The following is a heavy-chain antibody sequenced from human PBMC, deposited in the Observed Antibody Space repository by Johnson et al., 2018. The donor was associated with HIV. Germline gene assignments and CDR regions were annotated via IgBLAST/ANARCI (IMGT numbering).Heavy chain of an antibody. CDR3: ARDGRGLDACDI. V-gene: IGHV3-23*04. Sequence: VQLVESGGGLVQPGVSLRLSCGASGFTFSNYAMSWVRQALGNGLEWVSGVSGRGGSTYYADSVKGRFTISRDNAKNTLYLQMNSLRAEDTALYYCARDGRGLDACDIWGQGTMVTVSS. CDR1: GFTFSNYA. D-gene: IGHD3/OR15-3a*01. CDR2: VSGRGGST. J-gene: IGHJ3*02.